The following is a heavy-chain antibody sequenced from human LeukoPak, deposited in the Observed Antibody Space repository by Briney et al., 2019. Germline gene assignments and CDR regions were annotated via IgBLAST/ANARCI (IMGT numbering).Heavy chain of an antibody. CDR3: ARDLPSMVRGVRFDY. Sequence: GGSLRLSCAASGFTFSSHSMNWVRQAPGKGLEWVSSISSSSSYIYYADSVKGRFTISRDNAKNSLYLQMNSLRAEDTAVYYCARDLPSMVRGVRFDYWGQGTLVTVSS. CDR2: ISSSSSYI. V-gene: IGHV3-21*01. D-gene: IGHD3-10*01. CDR1: GFTFSSHS. J-gene: IGHJ4*02.